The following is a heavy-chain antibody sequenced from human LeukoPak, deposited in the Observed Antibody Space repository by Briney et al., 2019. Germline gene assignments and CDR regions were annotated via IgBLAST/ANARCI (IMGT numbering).Heavy chain of an antibody. Sequence: GGSLRLSCSASGFTFSSYAMHWVRQAPGKGLEWVAVISYDGSNKYYADSVKGRFTISRDNSKNTLYLQMNSLRAEDTAVYYCAKDGSSGWDYWGQGTLVTVSS. V-gene: IGHV3-30*04. J-gene: IGHJ4*02. D-gene: IGHD6-19*01. CDR1: GFTFSSYA. CDR2: ISYDGSNK. CDR3: AKDGSSGWDY.